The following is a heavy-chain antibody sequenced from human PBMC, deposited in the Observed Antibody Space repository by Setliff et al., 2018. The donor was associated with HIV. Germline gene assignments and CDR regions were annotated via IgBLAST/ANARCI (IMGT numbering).Heavy chain of an antibody. D-gene: IGHD3-22*01. CDR1: GGSISSYY. J-gene: IGHJ4*02. Sequence: PSETLSLTCTVSGGSISSYYWSWIRQPPGKGLEWIGDIYYSGNTNYNPSLKSRVTISADTSKNQFSLKLSSVTAADTAVYYCARSYYDSSGYYSVDYWGQGTLVTVSS. CDR2: IYYSGNT. CDR3: ARSYYDSSGYYSVDY. V-gene: IGHV4-59*01.